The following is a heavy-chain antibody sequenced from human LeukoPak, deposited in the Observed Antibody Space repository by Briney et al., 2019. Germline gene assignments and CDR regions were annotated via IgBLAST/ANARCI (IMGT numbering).Heavy chain of an antibody. CDR3: ARDKRDSSYFDY. Sequence: GGSLRLSCAASGFTFSSYGMRWVRQAPGKGLGWVAVIWYDGSNKYYADSVKGRFTISRDNSKNTLYLQMNSLRAEDTAVYYCARDKRDSSYFDYWGQGTLVTVSS. CDR2: IWYDGSNK. D-gene: IGHD3-22*01. J-gene: IGHJ4*02. CDR1: GFTFSSYG. V-gene: IGHV3-33*01.